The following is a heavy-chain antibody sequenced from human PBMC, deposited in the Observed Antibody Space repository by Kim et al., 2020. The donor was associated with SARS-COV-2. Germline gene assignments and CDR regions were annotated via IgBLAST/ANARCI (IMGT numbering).Heavy chain of an antibody. D-gene: IGHD6-13*01. J-gene: IGHJ4*02. Sequence: GGSLRLSCAASGFTFSSYGMHWVRQATGKGLEWVAVISYDGSNKYYADSVKGRFTISRDNSKNTLYLQMNSLRAEDTAVYYCAKDPGEQLVQEGRGQGTLVTVSS. CDR1: GFTFSSYG. CDR2: ISYDGSNK. CDR3: AKDPGEQLVQEG. V-gene: IGHV3-30*18.